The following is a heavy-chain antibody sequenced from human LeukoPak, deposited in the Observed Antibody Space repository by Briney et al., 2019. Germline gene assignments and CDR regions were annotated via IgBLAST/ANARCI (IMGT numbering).Heavy chain of an antibody. CDR3: ATGLGQWLVYYFDY. D-gene: IGHD6-19*01. CDR1: GDSVSSNSAA. V-gene: IGHV6-1*01. CDR2: TYYRSKWYN. J-gene: IGHJ4*02. Sequence: SQTLSLTCAISGDSVSSNSAAWNWIRQSPSRGLEWLGRTYYRSKWYNDYAVSVKSRITINPDTSENHFSLQLNSVTPEDTAVYYCATGLGQWLVYYFDYWGQGTLVTVSS.